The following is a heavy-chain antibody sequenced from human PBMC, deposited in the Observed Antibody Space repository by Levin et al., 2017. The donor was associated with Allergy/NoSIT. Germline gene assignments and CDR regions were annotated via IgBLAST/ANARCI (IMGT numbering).Heavy chain of an antibody. Sequence: GGSLRLSCAASGFTFGTYWMTWVRQAPGKGLEWMANINQDGTEKHYVDSVRGRFTISRDNTQNSLYLQMNSLRPEDTAVYFCARAEQWLVDYWGQGTLVTVSS. D-gene: IGHD6-19*01. J-gene: IGHJ4*02. CDR3: ARAEQWLVDY. CDR1: GFTFGTYW. V-gene: IGHV3-7*01. CDR2: INQDGTEK.